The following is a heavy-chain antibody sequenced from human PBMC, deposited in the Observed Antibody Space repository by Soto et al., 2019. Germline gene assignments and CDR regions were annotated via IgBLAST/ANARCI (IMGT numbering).Heavy chain of an antibody. CDR2: INPNSGGT. V-gene: IGHV1-2*02. CDR1: GYTFTAYY. J-gene: IGHJ4*02. CDR3: GVVVTAIRY. Sequence: QVQLVQSGAEVKKPGASVKVSCKASGYTFTAYYMHWVRQAPGQGLEWMGWINPNSGGTNYAQKFQGGVTLTRGTYISTAYMELSRLGSDETAVYYCGVVVTAIRYGGQGTLVTVAS. D-gene: IGHD2-21*02.